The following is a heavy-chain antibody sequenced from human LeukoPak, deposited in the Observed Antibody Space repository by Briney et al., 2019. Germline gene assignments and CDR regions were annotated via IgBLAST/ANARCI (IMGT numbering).Heavy chain of an antibody. D-gene: IGHD3-16*01. V-gene: IGHV1-69*06. J-gene: IGHJ4*02. CDR1: GGTFSSYA. CDR3: ARAPSTYYDYVWGTRGLYFDF. Sequence: SVKVSCKASGGTFSSYAISWVRQAPGQGLEWMGGIIPIFGTANYAQKFQGRVTITADKSTSTAYMELSSLRSEDTAVYYCARAPSTYYDYVWGTRGLYFDFWGQGTLVTVSS. CDR2: IIPIFGTA.